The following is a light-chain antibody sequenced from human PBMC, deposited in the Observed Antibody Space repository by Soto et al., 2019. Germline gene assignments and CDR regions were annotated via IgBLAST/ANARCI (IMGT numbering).Light chain of an antibody. CDR2: AAS. CDR1: QSVSSCC. CDR3: QQYGSSPWT. Sequence: ELVLTQSPATLSLSPGERATLSCRASQSVSSCCLAWYQQRPGQAPRPLLYAASSRAPGMPDRFSGSGSGTDFTLTISRLEPEDFSVYYCQQYGSSPWTFGQGTKVDI. V-gene: IGKV3-20*01. J-gene: IGKJ1*01.